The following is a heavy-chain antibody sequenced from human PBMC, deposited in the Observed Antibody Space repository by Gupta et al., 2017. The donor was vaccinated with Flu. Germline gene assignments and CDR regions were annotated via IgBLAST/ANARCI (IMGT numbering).Heavy chain of an antibody. D-gene: IGHD2-15*01. Sequence: EVQLLESGGGLVQPGGSLRPSCAASGFSVSRYTMRRVRQAPGKGLELVSGISASGGNPYFADSVKGRFTNSRDNSKNTLYLHMNSLTDEDTAGYFWAKDHGYCSGGTCYFFDSWGQGTRVTVSS. V-gene: IGHV3-23*01. CDR2: ISASGGNP. CDR1: GFSVSRYT. CDR3: AKDHGYCSGGTCYFFDS. J-gene: IGHJ4*02.